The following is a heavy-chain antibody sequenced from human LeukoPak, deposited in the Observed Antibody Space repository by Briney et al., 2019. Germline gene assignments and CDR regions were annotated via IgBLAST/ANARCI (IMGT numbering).Heavy chain of an antibody. CDR2: INHSGST. Sequence: SETLSLTCTVSGGSISSYYWSWIRQPPGKGLEWIGEINHSGSTNYNPSLKSRATISVDTSKNQFSLKLSSVTAADTAVYYCARGGYCSSTSCINDYWGQGTLVTVSS. D-gene: IGHD2-2*01. J-gene: IGHJ4*02. V-gene: IGHV4-34*01. CDR1: GGSISSYY. CDR3: ARGGYCSSTSCINDY.